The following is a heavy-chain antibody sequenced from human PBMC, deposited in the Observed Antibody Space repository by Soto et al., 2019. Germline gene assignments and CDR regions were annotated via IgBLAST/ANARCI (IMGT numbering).Heavy chain of an antibody. J-gene: IGHJ6*02. D-gene: IGHD3-10*01. CDR3: ARDRAMVRGWPAPAYYGMDV. CDR1: GFTVNSNY. V-gene: IGHV3-53*02. CDR2: IYGAGNT. Sequence: EVQLVETGGGLIQPGGSLRLSCAASGFTVNSNYMNWVRQVPGKGLEWVSVIYGAGNTYYADSVKGRFTISRDNSKNILYIQMSSLRAEDTAVYYCARDRAMVRGWPAPAYYGMDVWGQGTTVTVSS.